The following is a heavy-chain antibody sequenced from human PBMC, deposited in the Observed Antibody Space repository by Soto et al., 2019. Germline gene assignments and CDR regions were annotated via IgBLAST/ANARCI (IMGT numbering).Heavy chain of an antibody. J-gene: IGHJ4*02. CDR3: XRVGYFDWLGKVGGAFEY. V-gene: IGHV3-21*01. CDR1: GFSLNNYN. CDR2: ISPSSTYI. Sequence: EVQLVESGGGLVKPGGSLRLSCAAFGFSLNNYNMDWVRQTPGKGLEWVSSISPSSTYIYYADSVKGRFTISRDNAKNSLYLQMNSLRVEXTAVXXXXRVGYFDWLGKVGGAFEYWGQGTLVTVSS. D-gene: IGHD3-9*01.